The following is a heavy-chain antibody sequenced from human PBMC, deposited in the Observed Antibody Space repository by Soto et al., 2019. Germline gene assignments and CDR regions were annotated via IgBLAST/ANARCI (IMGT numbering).Heavy chain of an antibody. D-gene: IGHD3-3*01. V-gene: IGHV1-8*01. CDR2: MNPNSDNT. CDR1: GYTFTSYD. CDR3: ARHPHYDFWSGYYAGGTYYMDV. J-gene: IGHJ6*03. Sequence: ASVKVSWKASGYTFTSYDINWVRQATGQGLEWMGWMNPNSDNTGYAQKFQGRVTMTRNTSISTAYMELSSLRSEDTAVYYCARHPHYDFWSGYYAGGTYYMDVW.